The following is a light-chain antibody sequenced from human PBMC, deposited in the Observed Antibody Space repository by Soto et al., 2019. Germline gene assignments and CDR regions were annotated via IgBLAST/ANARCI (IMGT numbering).Light chain of an antibody. CDR3: CSYAGGGTYV. Sequence: QSALTQPASVSGSPGQSITISCTGTSSDVGGYNYVSWFQHHPGKAPKLIIYEVTERPSGVSNRFSGSKSGNAASLTISGLQAEDEADYHCCSYAGGGTYVFGTGTKVTVL. V-gene: IGLV2-23*02. J-gene: IGLJ1*01. CDR1: SSDVGGYNY. CDR2: EVT.